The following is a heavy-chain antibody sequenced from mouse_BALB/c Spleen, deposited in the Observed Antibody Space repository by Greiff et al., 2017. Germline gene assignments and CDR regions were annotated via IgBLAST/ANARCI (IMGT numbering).Heavy chain of an antibody. J-gene: IGHJ4*01. Sequence: EVMLVESGGGLVQPGGSLRLSCATSGFTFTDYYMSWVRQPPGKALEWLGFIRNKANGYTTEYSASVKGRFTISRDNSQSILYLQMNTLRAEDSATYYCARDPNGNYFYAMDYWGQGTSVTVSS. CDR3: ARDPNGNYFYAMDY. CDR2: IRNKANGYTT. D-gene: IGHD2-1*01. CDR1: GFTFTDYY. V-gene: IGHV7-3*02.